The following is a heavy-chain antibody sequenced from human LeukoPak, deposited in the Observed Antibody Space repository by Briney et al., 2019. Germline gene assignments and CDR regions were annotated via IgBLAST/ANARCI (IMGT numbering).Heavy chain of an antibody. J-gene: IGHJ4*02. D-gene: IGHD2-2*01. CDR2: IYYSGST. V-gene: IGHV4-61*01. CDR3: AKLTCSSTFCPLDY. CDR1: GGSVSSGSYY. Sequence: SETLSLTCTVSGGSVSSGSYYWSWIRQPPGKGLEWIGYIYYSGSTNYNPSLKSRVTISVDTSKNQFSLRLTSVTAADTALYYCAKLTCSSTFCPLDYWGQGTLVTVSS.